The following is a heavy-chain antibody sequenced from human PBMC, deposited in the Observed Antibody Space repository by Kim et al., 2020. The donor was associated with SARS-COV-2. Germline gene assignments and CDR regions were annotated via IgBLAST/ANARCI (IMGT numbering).Heavy chain of an antibody. J-gene: IGHJ6*02. D-gene: IGHD3-3*01. CDR2: INTNTGNP. CDR3: ARARVSYYDFWSGYYNHYYYGMDV. Sequence: ASVKVSCKASGYTFTSYAMNWVRQAPGQGLEWMGWINTNTGNPTYAQGFTGRFVFSLDTSVSTAYLQISSLKAEDTAVYYCARARVSYYDFWSGYYNHYYYGMDVWGQGTTVTVSS. V-gene: IGHV7-4-1*02. CDR1: GYTFTSYA.